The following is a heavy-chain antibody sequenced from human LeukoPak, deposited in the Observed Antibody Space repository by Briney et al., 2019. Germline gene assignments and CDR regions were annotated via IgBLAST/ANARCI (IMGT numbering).Heavy chain of an antibody. CDR1: GFTFSNYW. Sequence: PGGSLRLSCAASGFTFSNYWMHWVRQAPGKGLVWVSRINSDGASTTYADSVKGRFTISRDNAKSTLYLQMNSLRAEDTAVYYCARITGYTYGSGDYWGQGTLLTVSS. V-gene: IGHV3-74*01. J-gene: IGHJ4*02. CDR2: INSDGAST. CDR3: ARITGYTYGSGDY. D-gene: IGHD5-18*01.